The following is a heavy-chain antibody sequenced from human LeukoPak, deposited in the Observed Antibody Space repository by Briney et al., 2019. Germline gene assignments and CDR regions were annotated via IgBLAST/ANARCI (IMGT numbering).Heavy chain of an antibody. Sequence: GGSLRLSCAASGFTFSSYSMNWVRQAPGKGLEWVSYISSSSSTIYYADSVKGRFTISRGNAKNSLYLQMNSLRAEDTAVYYCSETDYSSGWYSGWGQGTLVTVSS. CDR2: ISSSSSTI. D-gene: IGHD6-19*01. J-gene: IGHJ4*02. CDR3: SETDYSSGWYSG. V-gene: IGHV3-48*04. CDR1: GFTFSSYS.